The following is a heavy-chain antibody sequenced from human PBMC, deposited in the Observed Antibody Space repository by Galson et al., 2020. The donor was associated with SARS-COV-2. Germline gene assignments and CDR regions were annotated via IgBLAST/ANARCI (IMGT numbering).Heavy chain of an antibody. CDR1: GGSINFYH. V-gene: IGHV4-59*01. CDR2: LYYCGLT. J-gene: IGHJ4*02. Sequence: ASENLSLNCTVSGGSINFYHRIWVRQSPEKGPDMIGPLYYCGLTNYNPSLVRRVTISVDKSKNQFSLKLSSVTAADTAVYYCARLPVVRGVDSWGQGILVTVSS. D-gene: IGHD3-10*01. CDR3: ARLPVVRGVDS.